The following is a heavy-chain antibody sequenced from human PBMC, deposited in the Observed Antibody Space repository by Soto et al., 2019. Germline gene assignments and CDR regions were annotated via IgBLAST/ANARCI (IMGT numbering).Heavy chain of an antibody. J-gene: IGHJ5*02. CDR1: SGSISTYY. CDR2: INYSGST. V-gene: IGHV4-59*08. D-gene: IGHD3-3*01. CDR3: ARLGVVIYWFDP. Sequence: SETLSLTCTVSSGSISTYYWSWIRPPPGKGLEWIGYINYSGSTNYNPSLKSRVTISVDTSKNQFSLKLSSVTAADTAVYYCARLGVVIYWFDPWGQGTLVTVSS.